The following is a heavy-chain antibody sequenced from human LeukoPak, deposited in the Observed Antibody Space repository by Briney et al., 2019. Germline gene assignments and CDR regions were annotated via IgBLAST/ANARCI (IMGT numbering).Heavy chain of an antibody. CDR3: ARGLDRGHGTPDY. Sequence: GASVKVSCKASGYTFTGYYMHWVRQAPGQGLEWMGWINPNTGGTNYAQKFQDRVTMTRDTSISTAYMDLSSLRSEDTAIYYCARGLDRGHGTPDYWGQGTLVIVSS. J-gene: IGHJ4*02. D-gene: IGHD3-10*01. CDR1: GYTFTGYY. CDR2: INPNTGGT. V-gene: IGHV1-2*02.